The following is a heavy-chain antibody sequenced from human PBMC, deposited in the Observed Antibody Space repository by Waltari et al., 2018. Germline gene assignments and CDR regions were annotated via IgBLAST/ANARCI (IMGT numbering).Heavy chain of an antibody. CDR1: GVSISTSRYY. Sequence: QLQLQESGPGLVNPSETLSLTCTVSGVSISTSRYYWGWIRQPPGKGLDWIGSLHYGGSGYFNPSLKSRVTISVDTSKNQFSLKLTSVTAADTAVYYCATLPIPLELWYFDHWGRGTLVTVSS. D-gene: IGHD1-7*01. V-gene: IGHV4-39*01. CDR2: LHYGGSG. CDR3: ATLPIPLELWYFDH. J-gene: IGHJ2*01.